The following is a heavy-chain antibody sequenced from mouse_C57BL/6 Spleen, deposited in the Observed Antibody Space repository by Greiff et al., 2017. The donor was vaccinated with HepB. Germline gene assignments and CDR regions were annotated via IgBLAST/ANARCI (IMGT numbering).Heavy chain of an antibody. CDR2: IWRGGST. CDR1: GFSLTSYG. Sequence: VQLQQSGPGLVQPSQSLSITCTVSGFSLTSYGVHWVRQSPGKGLEWLGVIWRGGSTDYNAAFMSRLSITKDNSKSQVFFKMNSLQADDTAIYYCAKEGYDDYYAMDYWGQGTSVTVSS. J-gene: IGHJ4*01. V-gene: IGHV2-5*01. D-gene: IGHD2-2*01. CDR3: AKEGYDDYYAMDY.